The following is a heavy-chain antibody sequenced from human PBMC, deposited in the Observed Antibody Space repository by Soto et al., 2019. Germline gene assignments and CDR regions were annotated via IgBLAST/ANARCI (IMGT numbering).Heavy chain of an antibody. CDR3: ATAPRDIVVVVAAPGSGWFDP. J-gene: IGHJ5*02. CDR2: IFTSGST. Sequence: KTSETLSLTCTVSGGSINSGAYYWSWIRQHPGKGLEWIGYIFTSGSTYYNPSLKSRVTISVDTSKNHFSLKLISVTAADTAVYYCATAPRDIVVVVAAPGSGWFDPWGQGTLVTVSS. CDR1: GGSINSGAYY. V-gene: IGHV4-31*03. D-gene: IGHD2-15*01.